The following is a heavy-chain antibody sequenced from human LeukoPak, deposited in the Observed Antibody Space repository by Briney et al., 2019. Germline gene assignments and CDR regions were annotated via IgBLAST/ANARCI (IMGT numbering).Heavy chain of an antibody. Sequence: GRSLRLSCAASGFTFSSYGMHWVRQAPGKGLEWVAVISYDGSNKYYADSVKGRFTISRDNSKNTLYLQMNSPRAEDTAVYYCAKGISYYYYYGMDVWGQGTTVTVSS. CDR3: AKGISYYYYYGMDV. CDR2: ISYDGSNK. CDR1: GFTFSSYG. J-gene: IGHJ6*02. D-gene: IGHD2-2*01. V-gene: IGHV3-30*18.